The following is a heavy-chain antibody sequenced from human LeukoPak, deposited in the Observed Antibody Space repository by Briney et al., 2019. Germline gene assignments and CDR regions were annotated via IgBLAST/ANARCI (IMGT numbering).Heavy chain of an antibody. CDR2: IKQDGSEK. D-gene: IGHD6-6*01. CDR1: GFTFSSYW. J-gene: IGHJ3*02. V-gene: IGHV3-7*01. Sequence: PGGSLRLSRAASGFTFSSYWMSWVRQAPGKGLEWVANIKQDGSEKYYVDSVKGRFTISRDNAKNSLYLQMNSLRAEDTAVYYCARGGSIAARRNAFDIWGQGTMVTVSS. CDR3: ARGGSIAARRNAFDI.